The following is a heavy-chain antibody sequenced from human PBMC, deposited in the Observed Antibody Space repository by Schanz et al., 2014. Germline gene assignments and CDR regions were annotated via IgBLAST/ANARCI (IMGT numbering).Heavy chain of an antibody. D-gene: IGHD6-6*01. V-gene: IGHV3-33*01. CDR3: ATSYSSSSYFYVMDV. Sequence: QVQLVESGGGVVQPGRSLRLSCAASGFTFSKYGMHWVRQAPGKGLEWVAVIWYDGSNKDYADSVKGRFTISRDNSKNMLYLQMNSLRGEDTAIYYCATSYSSSSYFYVMDVWGQGTTVTVSS. CDR1: GFTFSKYG. CDR2: IWYDGSNK. J-gene: IGHJ6*02.